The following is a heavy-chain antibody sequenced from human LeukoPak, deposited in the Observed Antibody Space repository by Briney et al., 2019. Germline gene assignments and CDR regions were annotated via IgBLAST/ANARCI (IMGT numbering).Heavy chain of an antibody. D-gene: IGHD6-13*01. J-gene: IGHJ4*02. Sequence: GGSLRLSCAASEFAFSSYSMTWVRQAPGKGLEWVSSIDSSGSYIFYADSVKGRFTISRDNSKNTLYIEMNSLRAEDTAVYYCASGKSYSSSSELSSFGYWGQGTLVTVSS. CDR3: ASGKSYSSSSELSSFGY. V-gene: IGHV3-21*04. CDR2: IDSSGSYI. CDR1: EFAFSSYS.